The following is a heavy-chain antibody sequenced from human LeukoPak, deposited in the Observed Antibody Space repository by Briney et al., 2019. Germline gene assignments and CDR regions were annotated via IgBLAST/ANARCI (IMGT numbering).Heavy chain of an antibody. CDR2: IYYSGST. CDR3: ARAIGVYGSGSYNDY. CDR1: GGSISSYY. Sequence: PSETLSLTCTVSGGSISSYYWSWIRQPPGKGLEWIGYIYYSGSTNYNPPLKSRVTISVDTSKNQFSLKLSSVTAADTAVYYCARAIGVYGSGSYNDYWGQGTLVTVSS. V-gene: IGHV4-59*01. J-gene: IGHJ4*02. D-gene: IGHD3-10*01.